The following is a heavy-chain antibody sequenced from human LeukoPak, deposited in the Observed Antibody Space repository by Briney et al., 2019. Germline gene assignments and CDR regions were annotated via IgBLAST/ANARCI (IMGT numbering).Heavy chain of an antibody. Sequence: GGSMRLSCAASGFTFSSYWMSWVSQAPGKGLEWVANIKQDGSEKYYVDSVKGRFTISRDNAKNSLYLQMNSLRAEDTAVYYCARVGDSSGYEYYFDYWGQGTLVTVSS. CDR2: IKQDGSEK. D-gene: IGHD3-22*01. CDR3: ARVGDSSGYEYYFDY. CDR1: GFTFSSYW. V-gene: IGHV3-7*03. J-gene: IGHJ4*02.